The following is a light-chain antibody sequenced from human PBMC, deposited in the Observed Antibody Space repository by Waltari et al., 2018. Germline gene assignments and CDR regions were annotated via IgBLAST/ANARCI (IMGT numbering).Light chain of an antibody. CDR2: LGS. Sequence: DIVMTQSPLSLPVTPGEPASISCRSSQSLLQSNGYNYLDWYLQKPGQSPQLLIYLGSNRASGVPDRFSGSGSGTDFTLKISRVEAEDVGVYHCMQALQTPFTFGPGTKVDIK. CDR1: QSLLQSNGYNY. J-gene: IGKJ3*01. V-gene: IGKV2-28*01. CDR3: MQALQTPFT.